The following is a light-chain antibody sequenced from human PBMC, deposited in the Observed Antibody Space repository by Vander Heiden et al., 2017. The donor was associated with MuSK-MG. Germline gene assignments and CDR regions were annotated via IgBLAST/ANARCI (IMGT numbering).Light chain of an antibody. J-gene: IGLJ2*01. CDR3: QEWDSRTGV. CDR1: KLGDKY. CDR2: QDS. V-gene: IGLV3-1*01. Sequence: SYELTQPPSVSVSPGQTASITCSGDKLGDKYACWYQQKPGQSPVLVIYQDSKRPSGIPERFSGSNSGNTATLNISGTQAMDESYYYCQEWDSRTGVFGGGTKLTVL.